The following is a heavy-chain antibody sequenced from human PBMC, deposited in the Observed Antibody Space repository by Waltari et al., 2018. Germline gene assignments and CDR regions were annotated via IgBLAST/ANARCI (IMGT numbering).Heavy chain of an antibody. CDR3: ARGTMMGTSLIDY. Sequence: QVQLQESGPGLVKPSQTLSLTCTVSGGSISSGGYYWSWIRQHPGKGLEWIGYIYHSGSTCSNPSLKSRVTISVDRSKNQFSLKLSSVTAADTAVYYCARGTMMGTSLIDYWGQGTLVTVSS. J-gene: IGHJ4*02. D-gene: IGHD3-22*01. CDR1: GGSISSGGYY. V-gene: IGHV4-31*03. CDR2: IYHSGST.